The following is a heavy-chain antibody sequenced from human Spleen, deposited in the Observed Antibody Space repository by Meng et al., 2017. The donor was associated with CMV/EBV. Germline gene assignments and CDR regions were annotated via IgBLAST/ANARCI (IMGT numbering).Heavy chain of an antibody. Sequence: ASVKVSCKASGGTFSSYTISWVRQAPGQGLEWMGWINPNSGGTNYAQKFQGRVTMTRDTSISTAYMELSRLRSDDTAVYYCARDLRGFDFWSVQENYYGMDVWGQGTTVTVSS. V-gene: IGHV1-2*02. CDR3: ARDLRGFDFWSVQENYYGMDV. J-gene: IGHJ6*02. CDR2: INPNSGGT. CDR1: GGTFSSYT. D-gene: IGHD3-3*01.